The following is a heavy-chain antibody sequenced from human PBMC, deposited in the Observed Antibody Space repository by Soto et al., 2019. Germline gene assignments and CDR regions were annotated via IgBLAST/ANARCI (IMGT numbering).Heavy chain of an antibody. D-gene: IGHD3-3*01. J-gene: IGHJ6*02. V-gene: IGHV4-61*01. CDR1: GGSVSSESHY. CDR3: ARDQYDFRSGSYYYAMEV. Sequence: SETLSLTCTVSGGSVSSESHYWSWIRQTPGKGLEWIGYIYYTGSTNYNPSLKGRVTMSVDTSRDQVSLRLRSVTRADTAVYYYARDQYDFRSGSYYYAMEVWGQGTKVTVS. CDR2: IYYTGST.